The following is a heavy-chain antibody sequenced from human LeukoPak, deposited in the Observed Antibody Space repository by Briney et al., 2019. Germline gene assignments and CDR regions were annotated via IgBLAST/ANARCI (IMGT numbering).Heavy chain of an antibody. J-gene: IGHJ4*02. CDR2: INAGNGNT. CDR3: ARDPITAMVLYYFDY. Sequence: WASVKVSCKASGYTFTSYAMHWVRQTPGQRLEWMGWINAGNGNTKYSQKFQGRVTITRDTSASTAYMELSSLRSEDTAVYYCARDPITAMVLYYFDYWGQGTLVTVSS. D-gene: IGHD5-18*01. CDR1: GYTFTSYA. V-gene: IGHV1-3*01.